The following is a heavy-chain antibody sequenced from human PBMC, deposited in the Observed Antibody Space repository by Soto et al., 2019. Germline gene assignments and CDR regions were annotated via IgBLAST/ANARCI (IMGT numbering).Heavy chain of an antibody. V-gene: IGHV3-9*01. CDR2: ISWNSGSI. Sequence: GGSLRLSCAASEFTFSSYAMSWVRQGPGKGLEWVSGISWNSGSIGYADSVKGRFTISRDNAKNSLYLQMNSLRAEDTALYYCEKDNQHVVATISTSPVPYNMEVWGKGTPVTVPS. CDR3: EKDNQHVVATISTSPVPYNMEV. J-gene: IGHJ6*03. CDR1: EFTFSSYA. D-gene: IGHD5-12*01.